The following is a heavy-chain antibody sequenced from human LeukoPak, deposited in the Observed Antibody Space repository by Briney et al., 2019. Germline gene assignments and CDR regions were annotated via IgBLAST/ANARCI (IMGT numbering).Heavy chain of an antibody. CDR1: GYTLSSYA. CDR3: ARLTYYYGSGSYASCDY. J-gene: IGHJ4*02. D-gene: IGHD3-10*01. Sequence: PGGSLRLSCAASGYTLSSYAMNCVRQAPGKGLVWVSAISSSGDSTYYADSVKGRFTISRDNTKNTLYLQMNSLRAEDTAVYYSARLTYYYGSGSYASCDYWGQGTLVTVSS. CDR2: ISSSGDST. V-gene: IGHV3-23*01.